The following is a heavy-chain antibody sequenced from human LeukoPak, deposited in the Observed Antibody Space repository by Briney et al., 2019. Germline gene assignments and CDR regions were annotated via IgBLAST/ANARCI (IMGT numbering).Heavy chain of an antibody. Sequence: GRSLSLSCPASGFTFSSYGMHWVRQAPGKGPEWEAAIWSDGSNKYYADSVKGRLTISRDNSKKTLYLQMNSLRAEDTAVDYCGRDGGQRDAFDIWGQGTMVTVSS. CDR1: GFTFSSYG. CDR2: IWSDGSNK. D-gene: IGHD2-15*01. J-gene: IGHJ3*02. V-gene: IGHV3-33*01. CDR3: GRDGGQRDAFDI.